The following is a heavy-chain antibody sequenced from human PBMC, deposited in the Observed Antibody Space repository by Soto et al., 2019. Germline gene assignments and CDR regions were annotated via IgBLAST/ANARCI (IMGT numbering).Heavy chain of an antibody. J-gene: IGHJ4*02. CDR3: ARLVSRTMVRGVIHDY. D-gene: IGHD3-10*01. CDR2: INHSGST. V-gene: IGHV4-34*01. CDR1: GGSFSGYY. Sequence: SETLSLTCAVYGGSFSGYYWSWIRHPPGKGLEWIGEINHSGSTNYNPSLKSLVTISVDTSKNHFSPKLSSVTAVATAVYYCARLVSRTMVRGVIHDYWGQGTLVTVSS.